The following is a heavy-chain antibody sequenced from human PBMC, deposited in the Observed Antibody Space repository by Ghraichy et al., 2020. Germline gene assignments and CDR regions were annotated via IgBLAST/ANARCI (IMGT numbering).Heavy chain of an antibody. CDR1: GFTFSSYA. D-gene: IGHD1-26*01. CDR3: AKWVARAPDY. CDR2: ISTSGAGT. V-gene: IGHV3-23*01. J-gene: IGHJ4*02. Sequence: GESLNISCAVSGFTFSSYAMSWVRQAPGKGLEWVSDISTSGAGTYYAEPVKGRFTISRDNSKNTLYLQMNSLRPEDTAVYYCAKWVARAPDYWGQGTLVTVSS.